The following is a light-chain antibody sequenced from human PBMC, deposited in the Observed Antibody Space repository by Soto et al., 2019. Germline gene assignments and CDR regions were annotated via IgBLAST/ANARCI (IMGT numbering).Light chain of an antibody. V-gene: IGKV3-11*01. CDR2: AAS. CDR3: QKYNNWPLA. Sequence: EIVLTQSPATLSLSPGERATLSCRASQSVGSSLAWYQQKLGQAPRLLIYAASDRATGIPGRFSGSGSGTDFTLIISSLEPEDFAVYYCQKYNNWPLAFGQGTKVEVK. CDR1: QSVGSS. J-gene: IGKJ1*01.